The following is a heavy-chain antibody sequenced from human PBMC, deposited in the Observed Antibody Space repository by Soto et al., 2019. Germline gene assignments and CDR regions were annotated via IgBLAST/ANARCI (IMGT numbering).Heavy chain of an antibody. CDR2: ISSDGSNK. CDR1: GFTFSSYA. CDR3: VSNYYGSGSYLGPFGY. D-gene: IGHD3-10*01. V-gene: IGHV3-30-3*01. J-gene: IGHJ4*02. Sequence: GGSLRLSCAASGFTFSSYAMHWVRQAPGKGLEWVAVISSDGSNKYFADSVKGRFTISRDNSENTVSLQMNSLRPEDTAVYFCVSNYYGSGSYLGPFGYWGQGTLLTVS.